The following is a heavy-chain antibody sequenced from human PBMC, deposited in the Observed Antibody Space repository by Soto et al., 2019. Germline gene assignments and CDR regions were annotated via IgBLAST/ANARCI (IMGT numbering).Heavy chain of an antibody. J-gene: IGHJ5*02. CDR2: IYYSGST. CDR1: GGSITSDYSC. D-gene: IGHD3-9*01. Sequence: SETLSLTCTVSGGSITSDYSCWIWIRQHPGKGLEWIGYIYYSGSTYYNPSLKSRVTISVDTSKNQFSLKLSSVTAADTAVYYCARVRYPGRWFDPWGQGTLVTVSS. V-gene: IGHV4-31*03. CDR3: ARVRYPGRWFDP.